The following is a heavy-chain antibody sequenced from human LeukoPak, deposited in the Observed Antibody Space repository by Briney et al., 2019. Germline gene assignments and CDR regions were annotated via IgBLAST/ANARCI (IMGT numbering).Heavy chain of an antibody. CDR2: IIPILGIA. J-gene: IGHJ4*02. Sequence: SVKVSCKASGGTFSSYTISWVRQAPGQGLEWMGRIIPILGIANYAQKFQGRVTITADKSTSTAYMELSSLRSEDTAVYYCARGRDGYNFWHDYWGQGTLVTVSS. CDR1: GGTFSSYT. V-gene: IGHV1-69*02. D-gene: IGHD5-24*01. CDR3: ARGRDGYNFWHDY.